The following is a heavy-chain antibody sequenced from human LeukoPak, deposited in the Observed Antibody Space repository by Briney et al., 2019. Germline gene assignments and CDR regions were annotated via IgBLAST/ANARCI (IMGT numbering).Heavy chain of an antibody. Sequence: GASVKVSCKASGYTFTSYGISWVRQAPGQGLEWMGWISAYNGNTNYAQKLQDRVTMTTDTSTSTAYMELRSLRSDDAAVYYCARDRVGWNEEGRPFDYWGQGTLVTVSS. CDR1: GYTFTSYG. CDR2: ISAYNGNT. V-gene: IGHV1-18*01. CDR3: ARDRVGWNEEGRPFDY. J-gene: IGHJ4*02. D-gene: IGHD1-1*01.